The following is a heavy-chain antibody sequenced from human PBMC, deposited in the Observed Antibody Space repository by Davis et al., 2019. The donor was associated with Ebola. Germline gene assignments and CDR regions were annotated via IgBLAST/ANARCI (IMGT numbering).Heavy chain of an antibody. V-gene: IGHV3-53*01. CDR3: ARDAITIPMDV. CDR2: IYSGGST. D-gene: IGHD2-21*01. Sequence: GESLKISCAASGFTVSSNYMSWVRQAPGKGLEWVSVIYSGGSTYYADSVKGRFTISRDNSKNTLYLQMNSLRAEDTAVYYCARDAITIPMDVWGKGTTVTVSS. CDR1: GFTVSSNY. J-gene: IGHJ6*04.